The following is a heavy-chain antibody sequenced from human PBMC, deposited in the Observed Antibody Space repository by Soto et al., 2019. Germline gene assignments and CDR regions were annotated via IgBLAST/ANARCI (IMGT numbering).Heavy chain of an antibody. CDR1: GFTVSRNY. Sequence: GELSLYCASSGFTVSRNYMSWVRQATGKGLEWVSVIYSGGSTYYADSVKGRFPISRDNSKNTLYLQMNSLRTEDTAVYYCARRRGGRDTEYYFDYWGQGTLVTVSS. CDR2: IYSGGST. CDR3: ARRRGGRDTEYYFDY. J-gene: IGHJ4*02. V-gene: IGHV3-53*01. D-gene: IGHD3-16*01.